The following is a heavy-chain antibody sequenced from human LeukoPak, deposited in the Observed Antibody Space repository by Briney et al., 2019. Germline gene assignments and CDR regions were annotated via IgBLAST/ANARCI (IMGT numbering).Heavy chain of an antibody. Sequence: KPSETLSPTCTVSGGSISSYYWSWIRQPPGKGLEWIGYIYYSGSTNYNPSLKSRVTISVDTSKNQFSLKLSSVTAADTAVYYCARVGATGDFDYWGQGTLVTVSS. CDR2: IYYSGST. V-gene: IGHV4-59*01. J-gene: IGHJ4*02. CDR1: GGSISSYY. D-gene: IGHD1-26*01. CDR3: ARVGATGDFDY.